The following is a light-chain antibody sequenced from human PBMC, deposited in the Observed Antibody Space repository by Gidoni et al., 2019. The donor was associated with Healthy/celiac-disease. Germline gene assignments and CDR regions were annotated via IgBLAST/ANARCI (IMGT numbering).Light chain of an antibody. V-gene: IGKV3-20*01. Sequence: EIVLTQSPGTLSLSPGERATLYCRASQSVSSSYLAWYQQKPGQAPRLLIYGASSMATGIPDRFRGSWSGTAFTLTISRLEPEYFAVYYCQQYGSSPPFGGGTKVEIK. CDR3: QQYGSSPP. CDR1: QSVSSSY. CDR2: GAS. J-gene: IGKJ4*01.